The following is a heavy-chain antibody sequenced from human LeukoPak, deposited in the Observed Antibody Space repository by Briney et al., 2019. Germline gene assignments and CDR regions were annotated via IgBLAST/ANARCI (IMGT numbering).Heavy chain of an antibody. J-gene: IGHJ4*02. Sequence: GGSLRLSCAASGFTFSSYSMNWVRQAPGKGLEWVSSISSSSSYIYYADSVKGRFTISRDNAKNSLYLQMNSLRAEDTAVYYCARDPNRGLFDDWGQGTLVTVSS. CDR1: GFTFSSYS. CDR3: ARDPNRGLFDD. CDR2: ISSSSSYI. V-gene: IGHV3-21*01.